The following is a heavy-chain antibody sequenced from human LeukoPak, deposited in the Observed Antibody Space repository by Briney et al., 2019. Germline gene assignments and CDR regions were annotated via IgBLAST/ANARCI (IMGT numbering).Heavy chain of an antibody. CDR3: AREWAAAGTPFDY. Sequence: GGSLRLSCAASGFTLSSYEMNWVRQAPGKGLEWDSYISSSGSTIYYADSVKGRFTISRDNAKNSLYLQMNSLRAEDTAVYYCAREWAAAGTPFDYWGRGTLVTVSS. CDR1: GFTLSSYE. CDR2: ISSSGSTI. V-gene: IGHV3-48*03. J-gene: IGHJ4*02. D-gene: IGHD6-13*01.